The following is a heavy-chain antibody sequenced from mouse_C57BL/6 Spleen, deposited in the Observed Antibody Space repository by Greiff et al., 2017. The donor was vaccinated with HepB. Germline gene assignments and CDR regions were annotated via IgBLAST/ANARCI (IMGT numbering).Heavy chain of an antibody. J-gene: IGHJ2*01. D-gene: IGHD1-1*01. CDR3: ARSGGLLLDY. V-gene: IGHV1-26*01. CDR1: GYTFTDYY. CDR2: INPNNGGT. Sequence: VQLQQSGPELVKPGASVKISCKASGYTFTDYYMNWVKQSHGKSLEWIGDINPNNGGTSYNQKFKGKATLTVDKSSSTAYMELRSLTSEDSAVYYCARSGGLLLDYWGQGTTLTVSS.